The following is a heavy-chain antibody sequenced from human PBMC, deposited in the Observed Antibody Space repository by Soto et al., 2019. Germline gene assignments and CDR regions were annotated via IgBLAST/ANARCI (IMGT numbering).Heavy chain of an antibody. D-gene: IGHD1-26*01. J-gene: IGHJ4*02. Sequence: QVQLQQWGAGLLKPSETLSLTCAVYGGSLSGYYWSWIRQPPGKALEWIGEINYSGNTNYNPSLKSRVTISVDTSKNQLFLNLSSVTAADTAMYYCARHHVRGRTIAGAAEFCGQGTLVTVSS. CDR3: ARHHVRGRTIAGAAEF. CDR2: INYSGNT. V-gene: IGHV4-34*01. CDR1: GGSLSGYY.